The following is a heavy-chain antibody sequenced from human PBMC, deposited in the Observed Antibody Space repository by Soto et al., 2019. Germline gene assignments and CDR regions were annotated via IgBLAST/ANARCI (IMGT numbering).Heavy chain of an antibody. CDR2: ITPNSGYT. Sequence: QLQLPQSGGEARKPGASVRVSCAASGYKFSTYAISWLRQAPGQGLEWMGLITPNSGYTNYAQKFQGRLILTTDIPSSTAYMELTSLRYDDTAIYYCATSYDTGFDPWGQGTLVSVS. CDR3: ATSYDTGFDP. J-gene: IGHJ5*02. D-gene: IGHD3-9*01. CDR1: GYKFSTYA. V-gene: IGHV1-18*01.